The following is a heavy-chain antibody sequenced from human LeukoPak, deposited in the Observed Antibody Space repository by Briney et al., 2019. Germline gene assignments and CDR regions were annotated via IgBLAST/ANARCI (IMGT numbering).Heavy chain of an antibody. Sequence: GGSLRLSCAASGFTFSSYWMSWVRQAPGKGLEWVANIKQDGSEKYYVDSVKGRFTISRDNAKNSLYLQMNSLRAEDTAVYYCAKESGYYDFWSGPDYWGQGTLVTVSS. J-gene: IGHJ4*02. CDR1: GFTFSSYW. CDR3: AKESGYYDFWSGPDY. V-gene: IGHV3-7*03. D-gene: IGHD3-3*01. CDR2: IKQDGSEK.